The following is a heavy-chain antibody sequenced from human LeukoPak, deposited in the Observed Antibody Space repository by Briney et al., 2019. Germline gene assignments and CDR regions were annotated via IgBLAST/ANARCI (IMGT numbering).Heavy chain of an antibody. D-gene: IGHD3-10*01. V-gene: IGHV4-39*07. CDR1: GGSISSSSYY. CDR2: IYYSGST. Sequence: SETLSLTCTVSGGSISSSSYYWGWIRQPPGKGLGWIGSIYYSGSTNYNPSLKSRVTISVDTSKNRFSLKLSSVTAADTAVYYCARFRRPYYYGSGSMAGDAFDIWGQGTMVTVSS. CDR3: ARFRRPYYYGSGSMAGDAFDI. J-gene: IGHJ3*02.